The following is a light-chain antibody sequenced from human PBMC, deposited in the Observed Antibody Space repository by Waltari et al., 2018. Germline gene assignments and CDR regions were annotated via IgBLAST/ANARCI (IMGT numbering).Light chain of an antibody. V-gene: IGLV1-47*01. Sequence: QSVLTQPPSASGLPGQRVIISCSGTSFNIGYNFVFWYHQNPGAAPKLLIYRNDPRPSGSPGRFPGSKSGTSASLATSGLRSEDEGDYYCAAWDGSVSAHVVFGGGTSVTVL. CDR2: RND. J-gene: IGLJ2*01. CDR3: AAWDGSVSAHVV. CDR1: SFNIGYNF.